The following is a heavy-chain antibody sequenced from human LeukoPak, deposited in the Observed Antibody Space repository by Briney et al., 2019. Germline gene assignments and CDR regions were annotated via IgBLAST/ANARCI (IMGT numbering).Heavy chain of an antibody. CDR1: GFTVSSNS. CDR3: ARGSVVATTYYYMDV. D-gene: IGHD5-12*01. Sequence: GSLRLSCTVSGFTVSSNSMSWVRQAPGKGLEWVSFIYNSSRIHYSDSVKGRFTISRDNSKNTLYLQMNSLRAEDTAVYYCARGSVVATTYYYMDVWGKGTTVTVSS. J-gene: IGHJ6*03. V-gene: IGHV3-53*01. CDR2: IYNSSRI.